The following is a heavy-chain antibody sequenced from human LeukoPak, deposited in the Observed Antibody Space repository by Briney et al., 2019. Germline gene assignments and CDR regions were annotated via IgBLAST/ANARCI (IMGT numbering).Heavy chain of an antibody. V-gene: IGHV3-21*01. CDR2: ISSSSSYI. J-gene: IGHJ5*02. Sequence: GGSLRLSCAASGFTFSSYSMNWVPQAPGKGLEWVSSISSSSSYIYYADSVKGRFTISRDNAKNSLYLQMNSLRAEDTAVYYCARAAELLWFGELFPSSFDPWGQGTLVTVSS. CDR1: GFTFSSYS. D-gene: IGHD3-10*01. CDR3: ARAAELLWFGELFPSSFDP.